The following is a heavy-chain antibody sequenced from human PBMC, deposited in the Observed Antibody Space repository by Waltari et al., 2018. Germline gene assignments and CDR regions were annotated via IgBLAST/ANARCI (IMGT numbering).Heavy chain of an antibody. CDR2: TRRSCDST. V-gene: IGHV3-23*01. J-gene: IGHJ4*02. D-gene: IGHD1-7*01. CDR1: GFIFRDSA. CDR3: ARNISLGLQGRTTYYLDH. Sequence: EVQLLESGGRLVQPGGSLRLSCAASGFIFRDSAVTWVRQSPGKGITCSSATRRSCDSTFYADSVKVRFTISRDNAKYTLYLQMDSLTAEDTAIYYCARNISLGLQGRTTYYLDHWGQGTRVIVSS.